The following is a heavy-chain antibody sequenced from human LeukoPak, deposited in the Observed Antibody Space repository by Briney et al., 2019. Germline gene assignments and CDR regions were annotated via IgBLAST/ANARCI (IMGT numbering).Heavy chain of an antibody. CDR2: IYYSGST. CDR1: GGSISSSTYY. CDR3: ARGYSSSWYYFDY. V-gene: IGHV4-39*01. D-gene: IGHD6-13*01. Sequence: PSETLSLTCTVSGGSISSSTYYWVWLRQPPGKGLEWIGTIYYSGSTYYNPSLKSRVTMSVDTSKNQFSLKLSSVTAADTAIYYCARGYSSSWYYFDYWGQGTLVTVSS. J-gene: IGHJ4*02.